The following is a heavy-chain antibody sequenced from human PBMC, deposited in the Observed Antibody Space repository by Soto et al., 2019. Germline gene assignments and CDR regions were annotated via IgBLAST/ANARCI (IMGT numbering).Heavy chain of an antibody. CDR2: IDPSDSYT. Sequence: GESLKLYWKGSGYSFTSYRISWVRQMPGKSLEWMGRIDPSDSYTNYSPSFQGHVTISADKSISTAYLQWSSLKASDTAMYYCARPYYYDSSGYYHNWFDPWGQGTLVTVSS. D-gene: IGHD3-22*01. CDR3: ARPYYYDSSGYYHNWFDP. J-gene: IGHJ5*02. CDR1: GYSFTSYR. V-gene: IGHV5-10-1*01.